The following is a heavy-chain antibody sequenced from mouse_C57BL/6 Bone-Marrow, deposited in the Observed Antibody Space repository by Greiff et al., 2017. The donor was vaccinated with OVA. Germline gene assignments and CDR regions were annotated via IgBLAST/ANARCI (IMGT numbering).Heavy chain of an antibody. CDR1: GYTFTSYW. CDR2: IDPSDSYT. D-gene: IGHD2-5*01. Sequence: QVQLKQPGAELVMPGASVKLSCKASGYTFTSYWMHWVKQRPGQGLEWIGEIDPSDSYTNYNQKFKGKSTLTVDKSSSTAYMQLSSLTSEDSAVYYCARKYYSNYGAWFAYWGQGTLVTVSA. V-gene: IGHV1-69*01. J-gene: IGHJ3*01. CDR3: ARKYYSNYGAWFAY.